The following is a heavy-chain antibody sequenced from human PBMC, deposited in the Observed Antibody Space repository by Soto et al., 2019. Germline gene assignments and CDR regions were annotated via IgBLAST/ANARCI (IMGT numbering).Heavy chain of an antibody. Sequence: GGSLRLSCESSGFTFNTYSMHWVRQPPGKGLEWLAAIWYDGTQKYYADSVKGRFIISRDNSKKTLYLEMNSLRAEDTAVYYCARAGGTTVTGLWHFDSWGQGTLVTVSS. V-gene: IGHV3-33*01. CDR1: GFTFNTYS. CDR3: ARAGGTTVTGLWHFDS. J-gene: IGHJ4*02. CDR2: IWYDGTQK. D-gene: IGHD4-17*01.